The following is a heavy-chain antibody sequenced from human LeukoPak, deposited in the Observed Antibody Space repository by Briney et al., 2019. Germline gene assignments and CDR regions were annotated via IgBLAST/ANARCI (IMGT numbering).Heavy chain of an antibody. Sequence: AGESLKISCKGSGFSFTSYWIGWVRQMPGKGLEWMGIIYPSDSDTKYSPSFQGQVTISADKSISTAYLQWSSLKASDTAMYYCARQTRVGPTLLPFGYWGQGTLVTVSS. CDR3: ARQTRVGPTLLPFGY. V-gene: IGHV5-51*01. CDR2: IYPSDSDT. CDR1: GFSFTSYW. D-gene: IGHD1-26*01. J-gene: IGHJ4*02.